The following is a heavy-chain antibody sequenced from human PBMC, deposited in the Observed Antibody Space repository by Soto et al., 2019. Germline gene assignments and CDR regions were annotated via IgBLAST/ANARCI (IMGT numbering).Heavy chain of an antibody. J-gene: IGHJ5*02. CDR3: ARAHVLRVLDWLLEWFDP. CDR1: GGTFSSYA. CDR2: IIPIFGTA. Sequence: QVQLVQSGAEVKKPGSSVKVSCKASGGTFSSYAISWVRQAPGQGLEWMGGIIPIFGTANYAQTLQGRVKITADESTRRGYMELRSMRSEDTYVYYCARAHVLRVLDWLLEWFDPWGQGTLVTVSS. V-gene: IGHV1-69*01. D-gene: IGHD3-3*01.